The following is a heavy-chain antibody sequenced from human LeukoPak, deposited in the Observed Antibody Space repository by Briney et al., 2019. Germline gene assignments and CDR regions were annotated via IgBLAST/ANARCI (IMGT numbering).Heavy chain of an antibody. CDR1: GGSISSYY. CDR3: ARQRRWGYSYGLYYFDY. CDR2: INHSGST. D-gene: IGHD5-18*01. J-gene: IGHJ4*02. Sequence: SETLSLTCTVSGGSISSYYWSWIRQPPGKGLEWIGEINHSGSTNYNPSLKSRVTISVDTSKNQFSLKLSSVTAADTAVYYCARQRRWGYSYGLYYFDYWGQGTLVTVSS. V-gene: IGHV4-34*01.